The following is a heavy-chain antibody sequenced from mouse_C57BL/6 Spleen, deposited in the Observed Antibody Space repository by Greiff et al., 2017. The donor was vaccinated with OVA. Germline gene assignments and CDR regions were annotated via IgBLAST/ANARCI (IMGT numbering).Heavy chain of an antibody. CDR1: GFTFSDYY. CDR3: ARVYYYGSSYVGWYFDV. Sequence: EVQVVESEGGLVQPGSSMKLSCTASGFTFSDYYMAWVRQVPEKGLEWVANINYDGSGTNYLDSLKSRFIISRDNAKNILYLQMSSLKSEDTATDYCARVYYYGSSYVGWYFDVWGTGTTVTVSS. CDR2: INYDGSGT. V-gene: IGHV5-16*01. J-gene: IGHJ1*03. D-gene: IGHD1-1*01.